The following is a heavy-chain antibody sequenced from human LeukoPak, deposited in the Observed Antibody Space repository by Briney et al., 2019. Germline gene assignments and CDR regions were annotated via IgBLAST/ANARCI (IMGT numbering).Heavy chain of an antibody. J-gene: IGHJ6*03. CDR1: GVSISSSNSY. CDR2: IYYSGNT. Sequence: SETLSLTCTVSGVSISSSNSYWGWIRQPPGKGLEWIGSIYYSGNTYYNASLKSQVSISIDTSKNQFALRLSSVTAADTAVYYCARLRIDAAGTPIYYYYYYMDVWGKGTTVTISS. D-gene: IGHD6-13*01. CDR3: ARLRIDAAGTPIYYYYYYMDV. V-gene: IGHV4-39*01.